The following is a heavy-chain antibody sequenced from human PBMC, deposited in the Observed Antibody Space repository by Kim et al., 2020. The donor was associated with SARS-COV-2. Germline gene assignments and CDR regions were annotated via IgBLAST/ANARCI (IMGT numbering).Heavy chain of an antibody. J-gene: IGHJ6*02. CDR2: INHSGST. V-gene: IGHV4-34*01. CDR3: ARGVAANYYYGMDV. D-gene: IGHD6-13*01. Sequence: SETLSLTCAVYGGSFSGYYWSWIRQPPGKGLEWIGEINHSGSTNYNPSLKSRVTISVDTSKNQFSLKLSSVTAADTAVYYCARGVAANYYYGMDVWGQGT. CDR1: GGSFSGYY.